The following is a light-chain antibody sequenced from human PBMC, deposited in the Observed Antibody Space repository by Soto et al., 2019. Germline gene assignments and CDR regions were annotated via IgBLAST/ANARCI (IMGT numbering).Light chain of an antibody. CDR3: QQYNSYSWT. CDR2: DAS. Sequence: IQMTQSPSTLSASVGDRVTITCRASQRISSWLAWYQQRPGKAPKLLIYDASSLQSGVPSRFSGSGSGTELTLTISSLQPDDFATYYCQQYNSYSWTFGQGTKVDIK. CDR1: QRISSW. J-gene: IGKJ1*01. V-gene: IGKV1-5*01.